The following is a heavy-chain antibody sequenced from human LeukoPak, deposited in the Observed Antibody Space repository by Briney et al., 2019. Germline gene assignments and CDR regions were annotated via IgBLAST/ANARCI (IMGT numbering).Heavy chain of an antibody. CDR2: INPSGGST. Sequence: ASVKVSCKASGYTFSRYYMHWVRQAPGQGLERMGIINPSGGSTSYVHKFQGRVTMTRDTSTSTVYMELSSLRSEDTAVYYCARDSSGHFDYWGQGTLVTVSS. CDR3: ARDSSGHFDY. V-gene: IGHV1-46*01. CDR1: GYTFSRYY. J-gene: IGHJ4*02. D-gene: IGHD6-19*01.